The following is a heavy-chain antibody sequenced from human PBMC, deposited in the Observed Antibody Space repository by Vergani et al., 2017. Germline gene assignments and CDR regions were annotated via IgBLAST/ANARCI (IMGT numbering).Heavy chain of an antibody. CDR3: AKDHPQDIVVVPAASPFDY. J-gene: IGHJ4*02. CDR1: GFTFSSYA. V-gene: IGHV3-23*01. D-gene: IGHD2-2*01. Sequence: EVQLLESGGGLVQPGGSLRLSCAASGFTFSSYALSWVRQAPGKGLEWVSAISGSGGSTYYAASVKGRFTISRENSKTTLYLQMNSLRAEDTAVYYCAKDHPQDIVVVPAASPFDYWGQGTLVTVSS. CDR2: ISGSGGST.